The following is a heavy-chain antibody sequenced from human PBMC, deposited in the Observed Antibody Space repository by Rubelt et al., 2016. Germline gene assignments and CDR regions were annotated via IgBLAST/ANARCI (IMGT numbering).Heavy chain of an antibody. V-gene: IGHV1-8*01. J-gene: IGHJ4*02. CDR2: MNADRGNT. CDR1: GYTFTNYD. D-gene: IGHD2-2*01. CDR3: ARVPSFTSRWDS. Sequence: QVQLVQSGAEVKKPGASVKVSCKASGYTFTNYDINWVRQATGQGLEWMGWMNADRGNTGYAQKFQGRLTMTRNSSRSTAYMELSSLGPEDTAVYYWARVPSFTSRWDSWGQGTLVTVSS.